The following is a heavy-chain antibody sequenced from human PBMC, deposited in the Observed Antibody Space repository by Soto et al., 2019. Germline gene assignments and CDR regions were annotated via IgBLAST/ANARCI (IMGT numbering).Heavy chain of an antibody. J-gene: IGHJ4*02. D-gene: IGHD3-22*01. CDR3: ARGDYYDSSGYYLFRY. Sequence: SLSCAVSEGYIGGSSWLRSVHKHPGKGLEWIGEICHSGSTNYNPSLKSRVTISVDKSKNQFSLKLSSVTAADTAVYYCARGDYYDSSGYYLFRYWGQGTLVTVSS. CDR2: ICHSGST. V-gene: IGHV4-4*02. CDR1: EGYIGGSSW.